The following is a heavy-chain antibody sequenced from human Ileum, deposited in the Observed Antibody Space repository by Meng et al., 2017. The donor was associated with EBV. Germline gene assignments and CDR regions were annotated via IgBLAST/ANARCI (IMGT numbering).Heavy chain of an antibody. Sequence: QLLHESCTRLVYPADTLSLPCCTSGAAISRSNYCWGWIRQPPGKGLEWIQSICYTDYTYYNPSLKSRVTISADKSKNQFSLRLNSLTAADTAVYYCAMGPDYAKTGYWGQGTLVTVSS. J-gene: IGHJ4*02. D-gene: IGHD4-17*01. CDR3: AMGPDYAKTGY. CDR1: GAAISRSNYC. V-gene: IGHV4-39*01. CDR2: ICYTDYT.